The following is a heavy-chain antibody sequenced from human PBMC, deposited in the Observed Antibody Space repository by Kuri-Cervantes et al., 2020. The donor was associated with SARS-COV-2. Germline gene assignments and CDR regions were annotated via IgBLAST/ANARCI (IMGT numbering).Heavy chain of an antibody. J-gene: IGHJ3*02. CDR2: ISAYNGNT. V-gene: IGHV1-18*01. CDR1: GYTFTSCD. D-gene: IGHD1-26*01. CDR3: ARVVGATKAGAFDI. Sequence: ASVKVSCKASGYTFTSCDIHWVRQAAGQGLEWMGWISAYNGNTNYAQKLQGRVTITADKTTSTAYMELCSLRSEDTAVYYCARVVGATKAGAFDIWGQGAMVTVSS.